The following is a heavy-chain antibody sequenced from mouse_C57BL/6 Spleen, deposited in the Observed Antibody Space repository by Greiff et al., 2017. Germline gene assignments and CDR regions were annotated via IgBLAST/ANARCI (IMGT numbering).Heavy chain of an antibody. CDR2: IHPNSGST. D-gene: IGHD2-4*01. V-gene: IGHV1-64*01. CDR3: ARDYDLYFDV. Sequence: VQLQQSGAELVKPGASVKLSCKASGYTFTSYWMHWVKQRPGQGLEWIGMIHPNSGSTNYNEKFKSKATLTVDKSSSTAYMQLSSLTSEDSAVYYCARDYDLYFDVWGTGTTVTVSS. CDR1: GYTFTSYW. J-gene: IGHJ1*03.